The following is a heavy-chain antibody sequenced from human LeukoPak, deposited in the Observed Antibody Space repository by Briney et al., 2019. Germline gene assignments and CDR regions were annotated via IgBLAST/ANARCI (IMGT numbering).Heavy chain of an antibody. CDR2: INHGGST. CDR3: ARDTPTYYDFWSGYSGWGANWFDP. D-gene: IGHD3-3*01. J-gene: IGHJ5*02. CDR1: GGSFSGYY. V-gene: IGHV4-34*01. Sequence: SETLSLTGAGYGGSFSGYYWSWLRHPPGKGLEGIGEINHGGSTNYNPSLKSRVTISVDTCKNQFSLKLSSVTAADTAVYYCARDTPTYYDFWSGYSGWGANWFDPWGQGTLVTVSS.